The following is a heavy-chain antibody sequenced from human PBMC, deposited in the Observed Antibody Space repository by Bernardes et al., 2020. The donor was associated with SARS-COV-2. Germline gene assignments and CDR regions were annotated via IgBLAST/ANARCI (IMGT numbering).Heavy chain of an antibody. V-gene: IGHV3-21*01. D-gene: IGHD2-21*02. CDR1: GFTFSGYS. Sequence: GGSLRLSCAASGFTFSGYSMNWVRQAPGKGLEWVSSISSSSSYIYYADSVKGRFTISRDNAKNSMYLQMNSLRAEDTAVYYCARDGGDPDAFDIWGQGTMVTVSS. CDR2: ISSSSSYI. J-gene: IGHJ3*02. CDR3: ARDGGDPDAFDI.